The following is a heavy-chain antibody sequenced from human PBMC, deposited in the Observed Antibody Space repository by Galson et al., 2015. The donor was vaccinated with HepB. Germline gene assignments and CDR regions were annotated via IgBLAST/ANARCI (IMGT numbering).Heavy chain of an antibody. CDR2: ISGNGDST. V-gene: IGHV3-23*01. Sequence: SLRLSCAASGFGFDTHAMNWVRQAPGKGLEWISGISGNGDSTFYVDSVKGRFTVSRDNSKNILFLQMNSLTAEDTGLYFCAKGYGLFDSWGQGILVTVSS. J-gene: IGHJ5*01. CDR1: GFGFDTHA. CDR3: AKGYGLFDS. D-gene: IGHD5-18*01.